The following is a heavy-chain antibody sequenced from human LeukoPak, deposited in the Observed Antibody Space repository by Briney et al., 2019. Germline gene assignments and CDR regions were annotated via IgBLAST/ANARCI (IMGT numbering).Heavy chain of an antibody. V-gene: IGHV3-30-3*01. Sequence: GGSLRLSCAASGFNFSSYAMHWVRQAPGKGLEWVTIISYDGFNKYYADSVKGRFTISRDNSKNTLYLQMNSLRAEDTAVYYCAREDIVVVPAAHYGVWGQGTLVTVSS. CDR2: ISYDGFNK. CDR3: AREDIVVVPAAHYGV. D-gene: IGHD2-2*01. CDR1: GFNFSSYA. J-gene: IGHJ4*02.